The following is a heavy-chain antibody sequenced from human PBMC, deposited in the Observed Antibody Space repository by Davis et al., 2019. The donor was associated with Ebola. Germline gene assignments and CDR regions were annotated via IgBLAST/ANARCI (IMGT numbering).Heavy chain of an antibody. D-gene: IGHD4-17*01. CDR3: ARTVTKGDSYFDL. J-gene: IGHJ2*01. CDR1: GGSISNGDYS. Sequence: MPSETLSLTCTVSGGSISNGDYSWSWIRQPPGKGLEWIGYIYHSGITYFNPSLKTRGTILIDRSKNQFSLELGSVTAADTAVYFCARTVTKGDSYFDLWGRGTLVIVPS. CDR2: IYHSGIT. V-gene: IGHV4-30-2*01.